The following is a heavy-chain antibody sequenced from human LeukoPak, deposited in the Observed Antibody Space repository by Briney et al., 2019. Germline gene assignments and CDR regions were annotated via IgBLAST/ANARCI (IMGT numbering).Heavy chain of an antibody. CDR2: IYHSGST. D-gene: IGHD2-2*01. V-gene: IGHV4-30-2*01. Sequence: ASETLSLTCTVSGGSISSGGYYWSWIRQPPGKGLEWIGYIYHSGSTYYNPSLKSRVTISVDRSKNQFSLKLSSVTAADTAVYYCARQAVVVVPAAKVGWFDPWGQGTLVTVSS. CDR3: ARQAVVVVPAAKVGWFDP. CDR1: GGSISSGGYY. J-gene: IGHJ5*02.